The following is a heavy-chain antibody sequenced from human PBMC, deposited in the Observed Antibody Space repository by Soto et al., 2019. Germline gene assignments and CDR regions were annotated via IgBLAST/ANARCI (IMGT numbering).Heavy chain of an antibody. J-gene: IGHJ4*02. D-gene: IGHD3-10*01. CDR2: IYWDDDE. Sequence: QITLKESGPTLVNPTQTLTLTCDFSGFSLTTGGVGVGWVRQPPGEALEWLALIYWDDDERYNPSLKTRLTIAQDPSKNQVVLIMNNMDPVDTATYYCAHSRNLITEDAQVGDFDYWGQGTLVTGSS. CDR1: GFSLTTGGVG. V-gene: IGHV2-5*02. CDR3: AHSRNLITEDAQVGDFDY.